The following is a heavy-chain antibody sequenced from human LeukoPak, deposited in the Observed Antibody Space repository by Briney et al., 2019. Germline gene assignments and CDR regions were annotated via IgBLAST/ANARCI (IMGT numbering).Heavy chain of an antibody. J-gene: IGHJ4*01. CDR2: IYYSGST. CDR1: GGSVSSGTYY. D-gene: IGHD6-13*01. V-gene: IGHV4-61*01. Sequence: SETLSLTCTVSGGSVSSGTYYWSWIRQPPGKGLEWIGYIYYSGSTSYNPSLKSRVTISIDTSKNQFSLKLSSVTAADTALYYCASDKGYSNNYFDYWGQGTLVTVSS. CDR3: ASDKGYSNNYFDY.